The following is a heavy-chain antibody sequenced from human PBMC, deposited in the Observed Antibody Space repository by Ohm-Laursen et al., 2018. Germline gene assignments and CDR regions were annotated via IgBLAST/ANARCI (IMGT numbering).Heavy chain of an antibody. J-gene: IGHJ4*02. CDR1: GASINSHH. CDR2: VYYSGST. CDR3: ASCGSPSRAWYSFDS. V-gene: IGHV4-59*11. Sequence: TLSLTCTVSGASINSHHWSFIRQPPGKGLEWIAFVYYSGSTYYNPSLKSRVSMSVDTSNNQFSLQLRYVTVADTVVYYCASCGSPSRAWYSFDSWGQGTLVTVSS. D-gene: IGHD6-13*01.